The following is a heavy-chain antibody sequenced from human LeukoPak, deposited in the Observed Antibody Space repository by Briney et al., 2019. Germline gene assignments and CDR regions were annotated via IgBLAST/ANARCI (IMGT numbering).Heavy chain of an antibody. J-gene: IGHJ4*02. Sequence: PGGSLRLSCAASGFTFSSYWMHWVRQAPGKGLVWVSRISSDGSGTRYADSVNGRFTISRDNAKNTLYLQMNSLRAEDTAVYYCARDEMVGAPFDSWGQGTLVTVSS. V-gene: IGHV3-74*01. CDR2: ISSDGSGT. D-gene: IGHD1-26*01. CDR1: GFTFSSYW. CDR3: ARDEMVGAPFDS.